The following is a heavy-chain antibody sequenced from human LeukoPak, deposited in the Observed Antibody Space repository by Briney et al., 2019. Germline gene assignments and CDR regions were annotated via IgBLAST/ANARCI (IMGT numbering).Heavy chain of an antibody. Sequence: PGGSLRLSCAAPGFTFSSYDIHWVRQAPGKGLEWVAFIRYDGSNKYYADSVRGRFTISRDNSKNTLYLQMNSLRAEDTAVYFCAKGSKAVLFTRDHYMYVWGKETTVTISS. V-gene: IGHV3-30*02. D-gene: IGHD6-19*01. J-gene: IGHJ6*03. CDR3: AKGSKAVLFTRDHYMYV. CDR1: GFTFSSYD. CDR2: IRYDGSNK.